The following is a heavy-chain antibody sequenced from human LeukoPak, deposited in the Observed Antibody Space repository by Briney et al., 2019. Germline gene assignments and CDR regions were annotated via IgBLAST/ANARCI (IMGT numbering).Heavy chain of an antibody. V-gene: IGHV4-39*01. J-gene: IGHJ4*02. CDR3: ARHAQTTVTAGFDY. D-gene: IGHD4-17*01. Sequence: SETLSHTCTVSGGSISSSSYYWGWIRQPPGKGLEWIGSIYYSGSTYYNPSLKSRVTISVDTSKNQFSLKLSSVTAADTAVCYCARHAQTTVTAGFDYWGQGTLVTVSS. CDR2: IYYSGST. CDR1: GGSISSSSYY.